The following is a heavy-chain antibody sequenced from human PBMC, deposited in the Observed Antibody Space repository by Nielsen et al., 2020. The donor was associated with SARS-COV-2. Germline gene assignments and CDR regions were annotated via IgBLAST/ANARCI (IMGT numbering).Heavy chain of an antibody. CDR2: ISYDCSQN. CDR1: GFTFNNFG. CDR3: AKRRAVFMLTFGGEGAMDV. J-gene: IGHJ6*02. V-gene: IGHV3-30*18. D-gene: IGHD3-16*01. Sequence: GGSLRLSCAVSGFTFNNFGFYWVRQPPGTGLERVASISYDCSQNYYAESLTGRFTVSRDTSKNTVYLQMNSLSVEDTAVYHCAKRRAVFMLTFGGEGAMDVWGQGTTVSVSS.